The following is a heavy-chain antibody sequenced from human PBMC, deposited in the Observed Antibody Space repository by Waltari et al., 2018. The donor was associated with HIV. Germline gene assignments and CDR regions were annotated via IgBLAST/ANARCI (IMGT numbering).Heavy chain of an antibody. Sequence: VQLVESGGGVVPPGRSLRLSCSASGFPFSSYGMHWVRQAPGKGLEWVAVISYDGSNKYYADSVKGRFTISRDNSKNTLYLQMNSLRAEDTAVYYCAKDPYYYDSSGYADYFDYWGQGTLVTVSS. V-gene: IGHV3-30*18. CDR2: ISYDGSNK. J-gene: IGHJ4*02. D-gene: IGHD3-22*01. CDR1: GFPFSSYG. CDR3: AKDPYYYDSSGYADYFDY.